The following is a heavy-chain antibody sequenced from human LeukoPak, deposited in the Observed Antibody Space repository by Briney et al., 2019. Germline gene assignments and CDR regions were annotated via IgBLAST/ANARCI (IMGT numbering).Heavy chain of an antibody. D-gene: IGHD5-18*01. Sequence: ASVKVSCKASGYTFTGNYIHWVRQAPGQGLEWMGWIYPNTGGTNYAQKFQGRVTMTRDTSISTAYMELSGLTSDDTAVYYCARDTAMVRFDYWGQGTLLTVSS. V-gene: IGHV1-2*02. CDR2: IYPNTGGT. CDR3: ARDTAMVRFDY. J-gene: IGHJ4*02. CDR1: GYTFTGNY.